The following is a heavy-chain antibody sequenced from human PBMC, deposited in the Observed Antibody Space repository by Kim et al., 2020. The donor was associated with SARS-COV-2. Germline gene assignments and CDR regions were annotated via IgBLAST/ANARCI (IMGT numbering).Heavy chain of an antibody. V-gene: IGHV4-34*01. CDR3: ARASYILTGPRSYYYYYGMDV. CDR1: GGSFSGYY. J-gene: IGHJ6*02. Sequence: SETLSLTCAVYGGSFSGYYWSWIRQPPGKGLEWIGEINHSGSTNYNPSLKSRVTISVDTSKNQFSLKLSSVTAADTAVYYCARASYILTGPRSYYYYYGMDVWGQGTTVTVSS. CDR2: INHSGST. D-gene: IGHD3-9*01.